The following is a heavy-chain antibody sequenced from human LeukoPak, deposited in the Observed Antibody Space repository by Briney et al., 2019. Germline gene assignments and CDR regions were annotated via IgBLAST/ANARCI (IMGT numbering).Heavy chain of an antibody. D-gene: IGHD3-22*01. CDR3: AIPTYYYDSSGYYLGY. CDR1: GYSFTSYW. J-gene: IGHJ4*02. V-gene: IGHV5-51*01. Sequence: GESLKISCKGSGYSFTSYWIGWVRQMLGKGLEWMGIIYPGDSDTRYSPSFQGQVTISADKSISTAYLQWSSLKASDTAMYYCAIPTYYYDSSGYYLGYWGQGTLVTVSS. CDR2: IYPGDSDT.